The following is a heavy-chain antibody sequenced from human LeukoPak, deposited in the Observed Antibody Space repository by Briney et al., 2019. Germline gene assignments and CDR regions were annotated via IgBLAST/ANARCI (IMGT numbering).Heavy chain of an antibody. J-gene: IGHJ5*02. CDR2: ISSSSSTI. Sequence: SCKASGGTFSSYVMSCVRPAPGEGLEWVSYISSSSSTIYYADSVKGRFTISRDNAKNSLYLQMNSLRAEDTAVYYCARGDYGNWFDPWGQGTLVTVSS. V-gene: IGHV3-48*01. CDR3: ARGDYGNWFDP. CDR1: GGTFSSYV. D-gene: IGHD4-17*01.